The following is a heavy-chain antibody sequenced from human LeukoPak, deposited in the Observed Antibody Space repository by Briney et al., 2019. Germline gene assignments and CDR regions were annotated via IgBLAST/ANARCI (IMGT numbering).Heavy chain of an antibody. CDR3: ARHGNYYDTSQSDP. CDR2: VYHSGST. J-gene: IGHJ5*02. Sequence: PSETLSLTCAVSGYSISSGYYWGWIRQPPGKGLERIGSVYHSGSTYYNPSLKSRVTISVDTSKNQFSLKLSSVTAADTAVYYCARHGNYYDTSQSDPWGQGTLVTVSS. CDR1: GYSISSGYY. D-gene: IGHD3-22*01. V-gene: IGHV4-38-2*01.